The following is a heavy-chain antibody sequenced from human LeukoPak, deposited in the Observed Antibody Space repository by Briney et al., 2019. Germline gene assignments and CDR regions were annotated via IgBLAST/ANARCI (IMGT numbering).Heavy chain of an antibody. Sequence: ASVKVSCKASGYTFTSYYMHWVRQAPGQGLEWMGIINPSGGSTSYAQKFQGRVTMTRDMSMSTVYMELSSLRSEDTAVYYCARERFAGHYYDSSGFIKWGQGTLVTVSS. CDR1: GYTFTSYY. J-gene: IGHJ4*02. CDR3: ARERFAGHYYDSSGFIK. V-gene: IGHV1-46*01. D-gene: IGHD3-22*01. CDR2: INPSGGST.